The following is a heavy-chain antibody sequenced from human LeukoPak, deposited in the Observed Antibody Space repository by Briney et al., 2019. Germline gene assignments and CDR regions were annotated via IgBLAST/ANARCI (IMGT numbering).Heavy chain of an antibody. J-gene: IGHJ4*02. CDR2: INPNSGGT. Sequence: AASVKVSCKASGYTFTGYYMHWVRQAPGQGLEWMGWINPNSGGTNYAQKFQGRVTMTRDTSISTAYMELSRLRSDDTAVYYCARGFYDFWSGWDYWGQGTLVTVSS. CDR1: GYTFTGYY. V-gene: IGHV1-2*02. CDR3: ARGFYDFWSGWDY. D-gene: IGHD3-3*01.